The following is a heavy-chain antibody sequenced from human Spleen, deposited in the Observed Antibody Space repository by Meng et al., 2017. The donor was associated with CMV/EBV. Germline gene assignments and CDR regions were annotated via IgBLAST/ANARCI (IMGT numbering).Heavy chain of an antibody. CDR2: INPSSGAT. CDR1: ASPFPGYY. J-gene: IGHJ5*02. CDR3: ASRGNSEYP. V-gene: IGHV1-2*02. D-gene: IGHD4-23*01. Sequence: PHTAAASPFPGYYMHWVRQAPGQGLEWMGWINPSSGATNYAQKFQGRVTMTRDTSISTAYMELSRLRSDDTAVYYCASRGNSEYPWGQGTLVTVSS.